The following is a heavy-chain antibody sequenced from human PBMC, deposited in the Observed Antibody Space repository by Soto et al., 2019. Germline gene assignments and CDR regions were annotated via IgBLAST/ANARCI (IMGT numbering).Heavy chain of an antibody. V-gene: IGHV3-73*01. CDR1: GFTFSASA. CDR2: IRSEANTYAT. J-gene: IGHJ4*02. Sequence: EVQLVQSGGGVVQPGGSLKLSCAASGFTFSASAIHWVRQASGKGLEWVGRIRSEANTYATAYAASVIGRFTISRDDSESTAYLQMNSLKAEDTAMYYCITLIDITMVPQAEWGQGTQVTVSS. D-gene: IGHD3-10*01. CDR3: ITLIDITMVPQAE.